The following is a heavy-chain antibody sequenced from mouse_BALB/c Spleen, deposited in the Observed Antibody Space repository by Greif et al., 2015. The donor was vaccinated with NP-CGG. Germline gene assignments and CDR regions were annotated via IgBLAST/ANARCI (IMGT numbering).Heavy chain of an antibody. Sequence: VQLRQSGAELAKPGASVKMSCKASGYTFTSYWMRWVRQRPGRGLEWIGYINPSTGYTEYNQKFKDKATLTADKSSSTAYMQLSSLTSEDSAVYYCARLGLGAYWGQGTLVTVSA. D-gene: IGHD4-1*01. CDR2: INPSTGYT. CDR3: ARLGLGAY. J-gene: IGHJ3*01. CDR1: GYTFTSYW. V-gene: IGHV1-7*01.